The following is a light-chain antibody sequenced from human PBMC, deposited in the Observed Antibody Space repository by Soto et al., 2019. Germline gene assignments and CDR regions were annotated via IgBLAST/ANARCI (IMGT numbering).Light chain of an antibody. CDR1: QGFRNS. CDR2: AAF. CDR3: QQHNAYPLT. V-gene: IGKV1-16*01. J-gene: IGKJ4*01. Sequence: DIQMTQSPSSLSASVGDRVTITCRASQGFRNSLAWFQQKPGKAPKSLIYAAFNLQTGVPSRFSGSGSGTEFTLTISSLQPEDFATYYCQQHNAYPLTFGGGTKVEI.